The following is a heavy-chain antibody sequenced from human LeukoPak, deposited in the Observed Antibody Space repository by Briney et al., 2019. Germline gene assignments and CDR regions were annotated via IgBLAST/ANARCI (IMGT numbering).Heavy chain of an antibody. D-gene: IGHD5/OR15-5a*01. J-gene: IGHJ4*02. V-gene: IGHV3-66*01. Sequence: PGGSLRLSCAASGFTVNSNYMSWVRQAPGKGLEWVSVIYSGGSTYYADSVKGRFTISRDNSKNTLCLQMNSLRAEDTAVYYCARGRRLYDAYYFDYWGQGTLVTVSS. CDR2: IYSGGST. CDR3: ARGRRLYDAYYFDY. CDR1: GFTVNSNY.